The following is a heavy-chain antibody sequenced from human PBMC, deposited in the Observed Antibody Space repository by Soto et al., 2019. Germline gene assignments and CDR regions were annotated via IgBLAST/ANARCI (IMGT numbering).Heavy chain of an antibody. J-gene: IGHJ4*02. CDR3: ARGAGSLDY. V-gene: IGHV3-7*04. Sequence: EVQLVESGGGLVQPGGSLRLSCAASGFTFSNYCMTWVRQAPGKGLEGVANIKQDGSEQYYVDSVKGRFTISRDNAKNSLFLQMNSLTAEDTAVYYCARGAGSLDYWGQGTLVTVSS. CDR2: IKQDGSEQ. CDR1: GFTFSNYC.